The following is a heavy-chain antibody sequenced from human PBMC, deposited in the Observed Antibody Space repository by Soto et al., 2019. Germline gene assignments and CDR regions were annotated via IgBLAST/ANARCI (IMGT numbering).Heavy chain of an antibody. V-gene: IGHV4-59*08. CDR1: GGSISSYY. D-gene: IGHD2-15*01. CDR3: ARHQRYCSGGSCYSVNGAAY. Sequence: SETLSLTCTVSGGSISSYYWSWIRQPPGKGLEWIGYIYYSGSTNYNPSLKSRVTISVDTSKNQFSLKLSSVTAADTAVYYCARHQRYCSGGSCYSVNGAAYWGQGTLVTVSS. CDR2: IYYSGST. J-gene: IGHJ4*02.